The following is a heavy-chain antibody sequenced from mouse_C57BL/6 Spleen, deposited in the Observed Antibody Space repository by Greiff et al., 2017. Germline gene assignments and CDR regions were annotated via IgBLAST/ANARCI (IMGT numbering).Heavy chain of an antibody. CDR3: ARGSNYGYYYAMDY. V-gene: IGHV3-6*01. J-gene: IGHJ4*01. D-gene: IGHD2-5*01. CDR1: GYSITSGYY. CDR2: ISYDGSN. Sequence: DVQLQESGPGLVKPSQSLSLTCSVTGYSITSGYYWNWIRQFPGNKLEWMGYISYDGSNNYNPSLKNRISITRDTSTNQFFLKLNSVTTEDTATYYCARGSNYGYYYAMDYWGQGTSVTVSS.